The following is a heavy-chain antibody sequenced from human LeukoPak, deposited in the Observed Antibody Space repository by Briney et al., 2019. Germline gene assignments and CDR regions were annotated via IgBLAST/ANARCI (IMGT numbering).Heavy chain of an antibody. Sequence: GGSLRLSCAASGFTFSSYWMSWVRQAPGKGLEWVAFIKEDASEIDYVDSLKGRVTISRDDAKNSLYLQMNSLRVDDTAVYYCAELGITMIGGVWGKGTTVTISS. D-gene: IGHD3-10*02. J-gene: IGHJ6*04. CDR3: AELGITMIGGV. CDR2: IKEDASEI. V-gene: IGHV3-7*01. CDR1: GFTFSSYW.